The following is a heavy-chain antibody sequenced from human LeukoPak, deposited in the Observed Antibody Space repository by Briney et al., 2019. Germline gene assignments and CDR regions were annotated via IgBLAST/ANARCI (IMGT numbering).Heavy chain of an antibody. Sequence: SETLSLTCTVSGGSISSSSYYWGWIRQPPGKGLEWIGSIYYSGSTYYNPSLKSRVTISVDTSKNQFSLKLSSVTAADTAVYYCAKFHSSGWTPSDHWGQGTLVTVSS. CDR3: AKFHSSGWTPSDH. J-gene: IGHJ4*02. V-gene: IGHV4-39*01. D-gene: IGHD6-19*01. CDR2: IYYSGST. CDR1: GGSISSSSYY.